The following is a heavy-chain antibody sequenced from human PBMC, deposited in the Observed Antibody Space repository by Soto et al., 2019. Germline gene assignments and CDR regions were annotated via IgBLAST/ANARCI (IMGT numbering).Heavy chain of an antibody. D-gene: IGHD4-17*01. CDR3: ARGATVTQFDY. CDR1: GVSVSSGSFY. J-gene: IGHJ4*02. Sequence: QVQLQESGPGLVKPSETLSLTCTVSGVSVSSGSFYWAWIRQPPGKGLEWIGFGSYSGTTNYKPSLKSRVTISVDSSRSQISLKVSSLTAADTAVYYCARGATVTQFDYWGRGPLVTVSS. V-gene: IGHV4-61*01. CDR2: GSYSGTT.